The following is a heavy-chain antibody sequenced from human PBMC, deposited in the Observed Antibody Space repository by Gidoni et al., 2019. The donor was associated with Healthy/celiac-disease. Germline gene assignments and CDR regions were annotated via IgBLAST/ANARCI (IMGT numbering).Heavy chain of an antibody. CDR1: GYTCTGYY. Sequence: QVQLVQSGAEGKKPGASVKVSCKASGYTCTGYYMHWVRQAPGQGLEWMGWINPNSGGTNYAQNFQGRVTMTRDTSISTAYMELSRLRSDDTAVYYCATGYCSSTSCYEFDYWGQGTLVTVSS. D-gene: IGHD2-2*01. V-gene: IGHV1-2*02. J-gene: IGHJ4*02. CDR3: ATGYCSSTSCYEFDY. CDR2: INPNSGGT.